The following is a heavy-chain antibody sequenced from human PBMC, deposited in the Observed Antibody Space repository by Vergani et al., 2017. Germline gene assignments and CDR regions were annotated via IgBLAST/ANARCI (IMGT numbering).Heavy chain of an antibody. Sequence: QVQLVQSGAEVKKPGASVKVSCKASGYTFTGYYMHWVRHAPGQGLEWMGWINPNSGGPNYAQKFQGRVTMTRDTSISTAYMELSRLRSDDTAVYYCARGGITRTTDFDYWGQGTLVTFSS. CDR2: INPNSGGP. CDR3: ARGGITRTTDFDY. V-gene: IGHV1-2*02. J-gene: IGHJ4*02. D-gene: IGHD1-7*01. CDR1: GYTFTGYY.